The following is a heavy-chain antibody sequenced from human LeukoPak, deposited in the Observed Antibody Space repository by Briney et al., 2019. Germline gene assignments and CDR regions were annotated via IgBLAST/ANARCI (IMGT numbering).Heavy chain of an antibody. CDR1: GFTFRSSW. V-gene: IGHV3-74*01. D-gene: IGHD3-22*01. CDR3: ARISYDSSGYFDY. CDR2: ITSDGTNT. J-gene: IGHJ4*02. Sequence: GGSLRLSCAASGFTFRSSWMHWVRQTPGKGLVWVSRITSDGTNTNYAGSVKGRFTISRDSAKNTLYLEMNSLGAEDTAVYYCARISYDSSGYFDYWGQGTLVTVSS.